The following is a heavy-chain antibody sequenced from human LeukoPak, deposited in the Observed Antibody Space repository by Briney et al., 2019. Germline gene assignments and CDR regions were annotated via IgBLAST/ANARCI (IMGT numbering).Heavy chain of an antibody. CDR2: IKGKTDGGAT. J-gene: IGHJ5*02. CDR1: GFAYRNTW. Sequence: GRAVRLSCVASGFAYRNTWMSCARQARARGLEGVGRIKGKTDGGATEYAAPEKGRFTILRNDSENTLYLQMNSLKTEDTAVYYCVTYISSSFRSSGQGTLVTVSS. V-gene: IGHV3-15*01. CDR3: VTYISSSFRS. D-gene: IGHD6-13*01.